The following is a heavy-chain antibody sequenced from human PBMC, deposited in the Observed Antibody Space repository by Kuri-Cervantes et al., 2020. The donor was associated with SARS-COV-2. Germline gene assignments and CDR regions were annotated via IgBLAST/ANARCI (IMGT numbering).Heavy chain of an antibody. J-gene: IGHJ6*02. CDR3: ARVGAPVDDYYGSGSYGKLYYYYYGMDV. CDR2: MNPNSGNT. CDR1: GYTFTSYD. D-gene: IGHD3-10*01. V-gene: IGHV1-8*01. Sequence: ASVKVSCKASGYTFTSYDINWVRQATGQGLEWMGWMNPNSGNTGYAQKFQGRVTMTRNTSISTAYMELSSLRSEDTAVYYCARVGAPVDDYYGSGSYGKLYYYYYGMDVWGQGTTVTVSS.